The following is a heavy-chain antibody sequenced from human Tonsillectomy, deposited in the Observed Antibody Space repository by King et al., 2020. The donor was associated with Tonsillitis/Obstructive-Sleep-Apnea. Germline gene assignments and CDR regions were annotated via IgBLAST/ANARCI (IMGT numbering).Heavy chain of an antibody. CDR3: ARDGATIFGLGGNWFDP. D-gene: IGHD3-3*01. V-gene: IGHV4-31*03. J-gene: IGHJ5*02. Sequence: QLQESGPGLVKPSQTLSLTCTVSGGSISSGGYYWSWNRQHPGKGLEWIGYIYYSGSTYYNPSLKSRVTISVDTSKNQFSLKLSSVTAADTAVYYCARDGATIFGLGGNWFDPWGQGTLVTVSS. CDR2: IYYSGST. CDR1: GGSISSGGYY.